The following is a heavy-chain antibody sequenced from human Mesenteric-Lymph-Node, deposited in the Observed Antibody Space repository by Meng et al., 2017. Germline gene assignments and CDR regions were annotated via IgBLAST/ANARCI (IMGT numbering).Heavy chain of an antibody. V-gene: IGHV4-39*01. CDR1: GCSMSSRTYY. J-gene: IGHJ4*02. Sequence: QLQLQESGPGLVKPSETLSLTCPASGCSMSSRTYYWGWIRRPPGKGLEWIGSIYYSGRTYYNPSLKSRVTMSVDTSKNQFSLKLSSVTAADTAVYYCARLWFGERPPDYWGQGTLVTSPQ. CDR2: IYYSGRT. CDR3: ARLWFGERPPDY. D-gene: IGHD3-10*01.